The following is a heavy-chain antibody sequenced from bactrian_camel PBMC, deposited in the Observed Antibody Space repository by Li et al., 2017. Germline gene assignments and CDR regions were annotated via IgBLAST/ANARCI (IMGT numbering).Heavy chain of an antibody. CDR1: AYAHKSYC. J-gene: IGHJ4*01. CDR2: IDSDGRI. D-gene: IGHD1*01. V-gene: IGHV3S67*01. Sequence: DVQLVESGGGSVQAGGSLRLSCEVSAYAHKSYCLGWFRQAPGKEREEVAFIDSDGRITYADSVKGRFTFSRDIPKNTLNLQMNNLKVEDTAMYYCAADPRCVWCSGLTCIGLPFPYRVGGPRSPSP.